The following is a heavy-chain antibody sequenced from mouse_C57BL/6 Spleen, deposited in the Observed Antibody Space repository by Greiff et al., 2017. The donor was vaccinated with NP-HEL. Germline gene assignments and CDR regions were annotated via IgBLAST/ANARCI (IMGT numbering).Heavy chain of an antibody. V-gene: IGHV1-18*01. J-gene: IGHJ2*01. D-gene: IGHD1-1*01. Sequence: EVQLQQSGPELVKPGASVKIPCKASGYTFTDYNMDWVKQSHGKSLEWIGDINPNNGGTIYNQKFKGKATLTVDKSSSTAYMELRSLTSEDTADYYCARSYYYGSSYFDYWGQGTTLTVSS. CDR1: GYTFTDYN. CDR3: ARSYYYGSSYFDY. CDR2: INPNNGGT.